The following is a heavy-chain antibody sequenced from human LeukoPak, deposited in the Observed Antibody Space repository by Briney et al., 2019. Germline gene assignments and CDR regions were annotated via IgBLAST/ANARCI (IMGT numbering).Heavy chain of an antibody. CDR2: IWYDGSNK. V-gene: IGHV3-33*01. Sequence: PGRSLRLSCAASGFTFSSYGMHWVRQAPGKGLEWVAVIWYDGSNKYYADSVKGRFTISRDNSKNTLYLQMNSLRAEDTAVYYCARFPPYSSSWEYYMDVWGKGTTVTVSS. D-gene: IGHD6-13*01. J-gene: IGHJ6*03. CDR3: ARFPPYSSSWEYYMDV. CDR1: GFTFSSYG.